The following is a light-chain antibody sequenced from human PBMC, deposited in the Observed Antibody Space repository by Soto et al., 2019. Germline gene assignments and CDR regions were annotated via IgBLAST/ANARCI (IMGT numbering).Light chain of an antibody. J-gene: IGLJ1*01. Sequence: QSALTQPASVSGSPGQSITISCTGTSSDLATYNYVSWYQRQPGKAPKLMIYQVTNRPSGVSNRFSGSRSGNTASLTISGLQAEDEADYYCSSYTDSSNYVFGTGTKVTVL. CDR1: SSDLATYNY. V-gene: IGLV2-14*01. CDR3: SSYTDSSNYV. CDR2: QVT.